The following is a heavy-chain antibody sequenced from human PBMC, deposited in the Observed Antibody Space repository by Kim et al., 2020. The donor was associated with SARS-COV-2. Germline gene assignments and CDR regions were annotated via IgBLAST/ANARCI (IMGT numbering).Heavy chain of an antibody. V-gene: IGHV1-8*01. J-gene: IGHJ4*02. CDR2: MNPNSGNT. CDR3: ARGMYSSGWYPRIAHY. Sequence: ASVKVSCKASGYTFTSYDINWVRQATGQGLEWMGWMNPNSGNTGYAQKFQGRVTMTRNTSISTAYMELSSLRSEDTAVYYCARGMYSSGWYPRIAHYWGQGTLVTVSS. D-gene: IGHD6-19*01. CDR1: GYTFTSYD.